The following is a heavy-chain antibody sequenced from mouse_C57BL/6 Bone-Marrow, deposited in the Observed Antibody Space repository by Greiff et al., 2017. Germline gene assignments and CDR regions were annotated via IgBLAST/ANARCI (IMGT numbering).Heavy chain of an antibody. Sequence: VQLKQSGAELVRPGASVKLSCTASGFNIKDDYMHWVKQRPEQGLEWIGWIDPENGDTEYASKFQGKATITADPSSNTAYLQLSSLTSEDTAVYYCTFYYYGSSYLLWAMDYWGQGTSVTVSS. CDR3: TFYYYGSSYLLWAMDY. V-gene: IGHV14-4*01. CDR1: GFNIKDDY. D-gene: IGHD1-1*01. CDR2: IDPENGDT. J-gene: IGHJ4*01.